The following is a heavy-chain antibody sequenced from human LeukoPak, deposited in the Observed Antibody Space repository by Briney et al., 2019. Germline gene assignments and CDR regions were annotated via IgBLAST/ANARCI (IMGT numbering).Heavy chain of an antibody. D-gene: IGHD5-12*01. Sequence: GGSLRLSCAASGFTFSSYGMHWVRQAPGKGLEWVAFIRYDGSNKYYADSVKGRFTISRDNSKNTLYLQMNSLRAEDTAVYYCAKLGYSGYDGGIDYWGQGTLVTVSS. J-gene: IGHJ4*02. V-gene: IGHV3-30*02. CDR3: AKLGYSGYDGGIDY. CDR1: GFTFSSYG. CDR2: IRYDGSNK.